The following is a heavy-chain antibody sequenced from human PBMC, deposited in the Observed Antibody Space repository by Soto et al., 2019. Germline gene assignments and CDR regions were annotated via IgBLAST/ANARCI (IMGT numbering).Heavy chain of an antibody. D-gene: IGHD2-21*01. CDR3: AHFSDLEWFDP. J-gene: IGHJ5*02. V-gene: IGHV4-59*01. CDR2: IFYTGST. CDR1: GGSISRYF. Sequence: ETLSLTCTVSGGSISRYFWSWIRQSPGKGLEWMGYIFYTGSTTYNPSLKSRVTISIDTSKNQFSLKLSSLTAADTAVYYCAHFSDLEWFDPWGQGTLVTVSS.